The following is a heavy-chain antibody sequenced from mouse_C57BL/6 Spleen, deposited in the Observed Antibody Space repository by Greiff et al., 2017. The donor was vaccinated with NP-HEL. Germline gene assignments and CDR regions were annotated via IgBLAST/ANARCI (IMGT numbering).Heavy chain of an antibody. CDR3: ATVGSNYGNSLAWFAY. J-gene: IGHJ3*01. Sequence: VQLQQSGAELARPGASVKLSCKASGYTFTSYGISWVKQRTGQGLEWIGEIYPTGGNTYYNEKFKGKATLTADKSSSTAYMELRSLTSEDSAVSCGATVGSNYGNSLAWFAYWGQGTPLTVSA. CDR1: GYTFTSYG. V-gene: IGHV1-81*01. D-gene: IGHD2-1*01. CDR2: IYPTGGNT.